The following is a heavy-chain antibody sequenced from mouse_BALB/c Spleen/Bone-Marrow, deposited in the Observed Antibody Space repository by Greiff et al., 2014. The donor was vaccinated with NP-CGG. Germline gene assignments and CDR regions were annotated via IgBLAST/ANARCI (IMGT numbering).Heavy chain of an antibody. J-gene: IGHJ4*01. V-gene: IGHV2-9*02. CDR1: GFSLTNYG. D-gene: IGHD1-2*01. Sequence: VKVVESGPGLVAPSQSLSITCTVSGFSLTNYGVHWVRQPPGKGLEWLGVIWADGSTNYNSALMSRLSISEDNSKSQVFFKMNSLQTDDTAMYYCARITTATGAMDYWGQGTSVTVSS. CDR3: ARITTATGAMDY. CDR2: IWADGST.